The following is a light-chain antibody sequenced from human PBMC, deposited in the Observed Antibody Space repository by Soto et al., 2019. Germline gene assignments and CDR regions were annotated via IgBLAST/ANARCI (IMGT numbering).Light chain of an antibody. CDR3: QQYNNWQCT. CDR2: GAS. V-gene: IGKV3-15*01. CDR1: QSISDT. Sequence: EIVMTQSPATLSVSPGGRDTLSCRSSQSISDTLAWYQQKPGQAPRLLIHGASTKANDFPARFSVSGSVTDFTLTIRRLKSEDFQLDYCQQYNNWQCTFGQGTKLE. J-gene: IGKJ1*01.